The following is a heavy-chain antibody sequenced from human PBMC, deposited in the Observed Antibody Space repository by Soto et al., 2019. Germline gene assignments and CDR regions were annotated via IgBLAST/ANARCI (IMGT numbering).Heavy chain of an antibody. V-gene: IGHV1-69*02. CDR2: IIPILGIA. Sequence: SVKVSCKASGGTFSSYTISCVRQAPGQGLEWMGRIIPILGIANYAQKFQGRVTITADKSTSTAYVELSSLRSEDTAVYYCARAGYCSGGSCYVDYWGQGTLVTVSS. CDR1: GGTFSSYT. D-gene: IGHD2-15*01. J-gene: IGHJ4*02. CDR3: ARAGYCSGGSCYVDY.